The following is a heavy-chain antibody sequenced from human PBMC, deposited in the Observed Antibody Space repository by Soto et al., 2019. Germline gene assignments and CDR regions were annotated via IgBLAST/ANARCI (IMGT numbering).Heavy chain of an antibody. Sequence: GASVKVSCKASGYTFSSYAMHWVRQAPGQRLEWMGWINAGYGNTSYAQKFQGRVTMTRDTSISTAYMELTRLRSDETAVYYCARDYGDYDNWFDPWGQGTLVTVSS. CDR2: INAGYGNT. CDR3: ARDYGDYDNWFDP. V-gene: IGHV1-3*01. D-gene: IGHD4-17*01. J-gene: IGHJ5*02. CDR1: GYTFSSYA.